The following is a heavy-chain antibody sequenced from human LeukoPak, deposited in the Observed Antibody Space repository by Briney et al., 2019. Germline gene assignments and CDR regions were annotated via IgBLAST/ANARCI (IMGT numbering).Heavy chain of an antibody. V-gene: IGHV4-38-2*01. CDR2: IYHSGST. J-gene: IGHJ4*02. Sequence: SETLSLTCAVSGYSISSGYYWGWIRQPPVKGLEWIGSIYHSGSTYYNPSLKSRVTISVDTSKNQFSLKLSSVTAADTAVYYCASLYDYVWGSYRYTYRVDYWGQGTLVTVSS. CDR1: GYSISSGYY. CDR3: ASLYDYVWGSYRYTYRVDY. D-gene: IGHD3-16*02.